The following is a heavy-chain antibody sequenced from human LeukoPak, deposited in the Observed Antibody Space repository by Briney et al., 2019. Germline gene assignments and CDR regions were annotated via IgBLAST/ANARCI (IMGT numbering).Heavy chain of an antibody. D-gene: IGHD2-2*01. CDR1: GGSISSSSYY. V-gene: IGHV4-39*07. Sequence: SETLSLTCTVSGGSISSSSYYWGWIRQPPGKGLEWIGSIYYSGSTYYNPSLKSRVTISVDTSKNQFSLKLSSVTAADTAVYYCAREDKMGFEVPAADAFDIWGQGTMVTVSS. CDR2: IYYSGST. CDR3: AREDKMGFEVPAADAFDI. J-gene: IGHJ3*02.